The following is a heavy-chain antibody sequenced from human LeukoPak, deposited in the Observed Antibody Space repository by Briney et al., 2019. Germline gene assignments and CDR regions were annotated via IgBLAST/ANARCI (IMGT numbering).Heavy chain of an antibody. CDR2: IYYSGST. CDR1: GGSISSSSYY. V-gene: IGHV4-39*07. D-gene: IGHD3-22*01. CDR3: ARGKTYYYDSSDGENDY. Sequence: SETLSLTCTVSGGSISSSSYYWGWIRQPPGKGLEWIGSIYYSGSTYYNPSLKSRVTISVDTSKNQFSLKLSSVTAADTAVYYCARGKTYYYDSSDGENDYWGQGTLVTVSS. J-gene: IGHJ4*02.